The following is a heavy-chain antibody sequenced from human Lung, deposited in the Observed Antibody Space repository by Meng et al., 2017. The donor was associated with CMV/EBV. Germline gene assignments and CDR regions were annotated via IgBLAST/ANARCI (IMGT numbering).Heavy chain of an antibody. CDR1: GFTFDDYT. Sequence: SCAASGFTFDDYTMHWVRPAPGKGLEWVSLISWDGGSTYYADSVKGRFTISRDNSKNSLYLQMNSLRTEDTALYYCAKDRYSGGYSSPGCFDYWXQGTLVTVSS. CDR2: ISWDGGST. J-gene: IGHJ4*02. V-gene: IGHV3-43*01. D-gene: IGHD1-26*01. CDR3: AKDRYSGGYSSPGCFDY.